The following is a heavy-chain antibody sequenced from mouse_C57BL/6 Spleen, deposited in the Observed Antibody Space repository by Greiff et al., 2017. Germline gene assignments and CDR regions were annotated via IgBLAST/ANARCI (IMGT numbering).Heavy chain of an antibody. CDR1: GYTFTSYW. CDR2: INPSSGYT. CDR3: ARCSYYGSSHDDYAMDY. Sequence: VQLQQSGAELAKPGASVKMSCKASGYTFTSYWMHWVKQRPGQGLEWIGYINPSSGYTKYNQKFKDKATLTADKSSSTAYMQLSSLTYKDSAVYYCARCSYYGSSHDDYAMDYWGQGTSVTVSS. J-gene: IGHJ4*01. D-gene: IGHD1-1*01. V-gene: IGHV1-7*01.